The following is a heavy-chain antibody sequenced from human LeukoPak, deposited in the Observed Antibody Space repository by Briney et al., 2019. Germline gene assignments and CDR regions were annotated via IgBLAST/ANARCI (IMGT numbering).Heavy chain of an antibody. Sequence: GGSLKLSCAASGLTFSRYGMHWVRQAPGKGLVWVSRINSDGSSTSYADSVKGRFTISRDNAKNTLYLQMNSLRAEDTAVYYCARSQGIAAAGPAFDIWGQGTMVTVSS. J-gene: IGHJ3*02. V-gene: IGHV3-74*01. CDR3: ARSQGIAAAGPAFDI. CDR1: GLTFSRYG. D-gene: IGHD6-13*01. CDR2: INSDGSST.